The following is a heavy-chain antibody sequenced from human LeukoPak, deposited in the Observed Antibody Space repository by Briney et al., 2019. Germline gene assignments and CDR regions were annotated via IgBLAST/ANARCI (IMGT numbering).Heavy chain of an antibody. CDR3: AKDGLRFLEWLPLNAFDI. D-gene: IGHD3-3*01. Sequence: GGSLRLSCAASGFTFISYAMSWVRQAPGKGLEWVSAISGSGGSTYYADSVKGRFTISRDNSKNTLYLQMNSLRAEDTAVYYCAKDGLRFLEWLPLNAFDIWGQGTMVTVSS. CDR1: GFTFISYA. CDR2: ISGSGGST. J-gene: IGHJ3*02. V-gene: IGHV3-23*01.